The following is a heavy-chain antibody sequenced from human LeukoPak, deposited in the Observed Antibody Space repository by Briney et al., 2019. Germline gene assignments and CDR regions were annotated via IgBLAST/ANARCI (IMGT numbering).Heavy chain of an antibody. V-gene: IGHV3-21*01. J-gene: IGHJ6*02. CDR3: ARAFASNSPMDV. Sequence: GGSLRLSCAASGFTFSSYNLIWVRQAPGKGLEWVSSISISSSYIYYADSVKGRFTISRDNAENSLYLQMNSLRAEDTAVYYCARAFASNSPMDVWGQGTTVTVSS. D-gene: IGHD1-1*01. CDR1: GFTFSSYN. CDR2: ISISSSYI.